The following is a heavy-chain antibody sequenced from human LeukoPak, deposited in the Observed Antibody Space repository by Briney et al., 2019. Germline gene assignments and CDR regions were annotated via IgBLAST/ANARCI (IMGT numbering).Heavy chain of an antibody. CDR1: GGSISSYY. CDR2: IYYSGST. J-gene: IGHJ5*02. D-gene: IGHD3-16*01. Sequence: SETLSLTCTVSGGSISSYYWSWIRQPPGKGLEWIGYIYYSGSTNYNPSLKSRVTISVDTSKNQFSLKLSSVTAADTAVYYCARYGGGPDGWFDPWGQGTLVTVCS. CDR3: ARYGGGPDGWFDP. V-gene: IGHV4-59*08.